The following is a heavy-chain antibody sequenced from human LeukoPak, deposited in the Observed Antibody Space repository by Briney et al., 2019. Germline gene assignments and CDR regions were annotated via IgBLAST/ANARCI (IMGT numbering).Heavy chain of an antibody. J-gene: IGHJ3*02. CDR1: GFYFANYA. D-gene: IGHD4-17*01. V-gene: IGHV3-21*04. CDR3: ARNYGGAFDI. Sequence: GGSLRLSCAASGFYFANYAMSWVRQAPGKGLEWVSSISSSRSYIYYADSVKGRFTISRDNAKNSLYLQMNSLRAEDTAVYYCARNYGGAFDIWGQGTMVTVSS. CDR2: ISSSRSYI.